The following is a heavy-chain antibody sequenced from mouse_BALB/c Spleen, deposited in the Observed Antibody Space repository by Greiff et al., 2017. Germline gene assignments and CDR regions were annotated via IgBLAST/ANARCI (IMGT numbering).Heavy chain of an antibody. J-gene: IGHJ3*01. Sequence: EVQVVESGGGLVKPGGSLKLSCAASGFTFSSYAMSWVRQSPEKRLEWVAEISSGGSYTYYPDTVTGRFTISRDNAKNTLYLEMSSLRSEDTAMYYCARGDYGSSAWFAYWGQGTLVTVSA. D-gene: IGHD1-1*01. CDR3: ARGDYGSSAWFAY. CDR2: ISSGGSYT. V-gene: IGHV5-9-4*01. CDR1: GFTFSSYA.